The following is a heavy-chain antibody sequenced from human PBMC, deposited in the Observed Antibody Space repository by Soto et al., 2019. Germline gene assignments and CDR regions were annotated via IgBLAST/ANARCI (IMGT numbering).Heavy chain of an antibody. CDR3: ARDQGSGWNNYYYYAMDV. CDR2: LSYDVSSK. J-gene: IGHJ6*02. V-gene: IGHV3-30-3*01. CDR1: GFTFSNYA. D-gene: IGHD6-25*01. Sequence: GGSLRLSCAASGFTFSNYAMHWVRQAPGKGLEWVAILSYDVSSKYYADSVKGRFTISRDNSKNTLYLQMNSLRPDDTALYYCARDQGSGWNNYYYYAMDVWGQGTTVTVSS.